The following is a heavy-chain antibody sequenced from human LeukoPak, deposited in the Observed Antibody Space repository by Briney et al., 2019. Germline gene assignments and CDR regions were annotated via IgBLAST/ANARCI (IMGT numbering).Heavy chain of an antibody. V-gene: IGHV3-21*01. D-gene: IGHD4-23*01. CDR3: ARSPDCGGNCVDY. Sequence: PSETLTLTCAATGYTFSSYSFNCGSQPPAKELVRVTCIIYSSGYTYYTHSLKGRFTISRDTAKNQLSLQMTSLTAEDTAVYYCARSPDCGGNCVDYWGQGALVTVSS. CDR1: GYTFSSYS. CDR2: IIYSSGYT. J-gene: IGHJ4*02.